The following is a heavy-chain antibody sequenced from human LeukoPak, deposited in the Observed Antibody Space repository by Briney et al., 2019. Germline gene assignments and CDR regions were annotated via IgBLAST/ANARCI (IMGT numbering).Heavy chain of an antibody. CDR1: GGSISSSSYY. V-gene: IGHV4-39*01. D-gene: IGHD3-16*01. CDR2: IYYSGST. Sequence: SETLSLTCTVSGGSISSSSYYWGWIRQPPGKGLEWIGSIYYSGSTYYNPSLKSRVTISVGTSKNQISLRLSSVTAADTAVYYCARHVWESGRTGFDPWGQGTLVTVSS. J-gene: IGHJ5*02. CDR3: ARHVWESGRTGFDP.